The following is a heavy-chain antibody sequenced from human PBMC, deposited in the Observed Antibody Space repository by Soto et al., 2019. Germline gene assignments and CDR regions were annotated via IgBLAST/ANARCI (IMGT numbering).Heavy chain of an antibody. CDR2: ISGSGGST. CDR3: AKVAAVAGTEYFQH. J-gene: IGHJ1*01. CDR1: GFTFSSYA. D-gene: IGHD6-19*01. V-gene: IGHV3-23*01. Sequence: GESLKISCAASGFTFSSYAMSWVRQAPGKGLEWVSAISGSGGSTYYADSVKGRFTISRDNSKNTLYLQMNSLRAEDTAVYYCAKVAAVAGTEYFQHLGQGTLVTVSS.